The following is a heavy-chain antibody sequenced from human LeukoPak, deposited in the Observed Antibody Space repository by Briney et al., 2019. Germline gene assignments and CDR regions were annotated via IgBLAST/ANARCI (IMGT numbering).Heavy chain of an antibody. CDR1: GFSFSNAW. Sequence: GGSLRLSCAASGFSFSNAWMSRVRQAPGMGLEWVGRIKSKTTGGTTDFAAPVKGRFTISRDDSKNTLYLQMNSLKIEDTAVYYCTTCTGGSCYSDYWGQGTLVTVSS. CDR3: TTCTGGSCYSDY. D-gene: IGHD2-15*01. V-gene: IGHV3-15*01. J-gene: IGHJ4*02. CDR2: IKSKTTGGTT.